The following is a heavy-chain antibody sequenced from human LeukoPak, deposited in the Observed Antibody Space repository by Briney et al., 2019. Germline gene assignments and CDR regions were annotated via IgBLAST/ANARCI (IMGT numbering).Heavy chain of an antibody. V-gene: IGHV3-30-3*01. CDR2: TSFDGSNK. J-gene: IGHJ4*02. D-gene: IGHD3-9*01. CDR3: ARDNPWLRHFDL. Sequence: PGGSLRLSCAASGFTFSNYAMHWVRQAPGKGLEWVAVTSFDGSNKHYADSVKGRFTISRDNSKSTLYLQMNSLGPEDTAVYFCARDNPWLRHFDLWGQGTLVTVSS. CDR1: GFTFSNYA.